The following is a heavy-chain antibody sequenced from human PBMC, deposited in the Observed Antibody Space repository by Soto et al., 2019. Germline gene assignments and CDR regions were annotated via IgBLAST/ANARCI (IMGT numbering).Heavy chain of an antibody. CDR1: GGTFSSYA. Sequence: SVKVACKASGGTFSSYAISWVRQAPGQGLEWMGGIIPIFGTANYAQRFQGRVTITADESTSTAYMELSSLRSEETAVYYCGRGGGVGLRYFDWLPAPIDPWGQGTLVSVSS. D-gene: IGHD3-9*01. J-gene: IGHJ5*02. CDR2: IIPIFGTA. CDR3: GRGGGVGLRYFDWLPAPIDP. V-gene: IGHV1-69*13.